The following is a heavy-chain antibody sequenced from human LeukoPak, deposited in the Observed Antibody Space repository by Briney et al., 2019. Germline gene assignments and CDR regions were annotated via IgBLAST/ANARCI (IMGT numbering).Heavy chain of an antibody. J-gene: IGHJ4*02. V-gene: IGHV1-46*01. CDR3: ARGGDCSGGSCLGAFDY. D-gene: IGHD2-15*01. Sequence: ASVKVSCKASGYTFTSYYMHWVRQAPGQGLEWMGIINPSDGSTSYTQKFQGRVTVTRDTSTNTVYMQLSSLRSEETAVYYCARGGDCSGGSCLGAFDYWGQGTLVTVSS. CDR2: INPSDGST. CDR1: GYTFTSYY.